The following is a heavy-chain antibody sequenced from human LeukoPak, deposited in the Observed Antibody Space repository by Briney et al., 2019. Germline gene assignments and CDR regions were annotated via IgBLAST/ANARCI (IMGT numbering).Heavy chain of an antibody. CDR2: IYYSGST. J-gene: IGHJ4*02. Sequence: SETLSLTCTVSGGSISSSSYYWGWIRQPPGKGPEWIGSIYYSGSTYYNPSLKSRVTISVDTTKNQFSLKLSSVTAADTAVYYCARHKNDYVWGSYRPTPYFDYWGQGTLVTVSS. D-gene: IGHD3-16*02. V-gene: IGHV4-39*01. CDR3: ARHKNDYVWGSYRPTPYFDY. CDR1: GGSISSSSYY.